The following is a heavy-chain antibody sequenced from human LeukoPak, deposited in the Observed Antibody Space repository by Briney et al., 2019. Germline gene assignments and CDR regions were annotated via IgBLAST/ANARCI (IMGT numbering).Heavy chain of an antibody. Sequence: GGSLRLSCAASGFTFSSDALSWVRQAPGKGLEWVSLISASGGRTDYADSVKGRFTISRDNSKNTLYLQMNSLKPEDTAVYYCAKHIRTNVWFFDFWGQGALVTVSS. J-gene: IGHJ4*02. D-gene: IGHD3-9*01. CDR3: AKHIRTNVWFFDF. CDR2: ISASGGRT. V-gene: IGHV3-23*01. CDR1: GFTFSSDA.